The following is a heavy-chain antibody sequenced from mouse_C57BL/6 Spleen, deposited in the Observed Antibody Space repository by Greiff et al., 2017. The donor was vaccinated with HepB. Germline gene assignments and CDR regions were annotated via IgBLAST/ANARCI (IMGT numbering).Heavy chain of an antibody. CDR2: INPSSGYT. J-gene: IGHJ4*01. CDR1: GYTFTSYW. CDR3: TRSDRYAMDY. V-gene: IGHV1-7*01. Sequence: VQLQQSGAELAKPGASVKLSCKASGYTFTSYWMYWVKQRPGQGLEWLGYINPSSGYTKYNQKFKDKATLTADKSSSTAYRQLSSLTYDDSAVYYCTRSDRYAMDYWGQGTSVTVSS.